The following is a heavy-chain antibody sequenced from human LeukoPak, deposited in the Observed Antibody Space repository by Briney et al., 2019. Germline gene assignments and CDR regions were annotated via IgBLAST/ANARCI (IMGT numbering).Heavy chain of an antibody. D-gene: IGHD3-10*01. Sequence: GGSLRLSCAASGFTFSSYGIHWVRQAPGKGLVWVTFIGYDGRNKYYADSVKGRFTISRDNSKNTLYLQMNSLRAEDTAVYYCAKDNAYYYADYWGQGTLVTVSS. CDR3: AKDNAYYYADY. V-gene: IGHV3-30*02. CDR2: IGYDGRNK. CDR1: GFTFSSYG. J-gene: IGHJ4*02.